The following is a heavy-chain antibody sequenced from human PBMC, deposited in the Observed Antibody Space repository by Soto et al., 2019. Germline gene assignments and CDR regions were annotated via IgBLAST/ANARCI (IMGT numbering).Heavy chain of an antibody. V-gene: IGHV3-7*03. D-gene: IGHD6-19*01. Sequence: GSLRLSCAASGFTFSSYWMSWVRQAPGKGLEWVANIKQDGSEKYYVDSVKGRFTISRDNAKNSLYLQMNSLRAEDTAVYYCARDTHQWPTSNFDYWGQGTLVPVYS. J-gene: IGHJ4*02. CDR3: ARDTHQWPTSNFDY. CDR2: IKQDGSEK. CDR1: GFTFSSYW.